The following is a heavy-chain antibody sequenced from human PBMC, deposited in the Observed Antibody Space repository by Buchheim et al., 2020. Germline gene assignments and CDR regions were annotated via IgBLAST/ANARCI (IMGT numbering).Heavy chain of an antibody. J-gene: IGHJ4*02. CDR2: ISADGGST. CDR1: GFTFSSYA. V-gene: IGHV3-23*04. D-gene: IGHD6-19*01. Sequence: EVQLVESGGDSVQPGGSLRLSCAASGFTFSSYAMSWVRQAPGKGLEWVSGISADGGSTYYADSVKGRFTISRVNSRDTSKNTLYLQMNSLRAEDTAVYYCAKGFSGWPFDSWGQGTL. CDR3: AKGFSGWPFDS.